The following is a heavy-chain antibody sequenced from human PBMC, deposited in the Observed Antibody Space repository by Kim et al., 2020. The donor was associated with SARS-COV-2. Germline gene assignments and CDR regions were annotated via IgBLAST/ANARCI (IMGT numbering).Heavy chain of an antibody. CDR3: ARDTPGQKGFDV. Sequence: EYAITMTSRITLHPDTSQNQFALQLNSVIPEDTAVYYCARDTPGQKGFDVWGQGTVVTVSS. V-gene: IGHV6-1*01. J-gene: IGHJ3*01.